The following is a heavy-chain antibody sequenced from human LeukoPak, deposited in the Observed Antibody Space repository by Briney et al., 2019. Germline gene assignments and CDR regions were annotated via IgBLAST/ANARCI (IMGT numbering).Heavy chain of an antibody. D-gene: IGHD3-10*01. CDR2: INWNGGST. CDR1: GFTFDDYG. Sequence: GGSLRLSCAASGFTFDDYGMSWVRQAPGKGLEWVSGINWNGGSTGYADSVKGRFTISRDNAKNSLYLQTNSLRAEDTALYYCARDPDYYGSGSYSNFDYWGQGTLVTVSS. J-gene: IGHJ4*02. V-gene: IGHV3-20*04. CDR3: ARDPDYYGSGSYSNFDY.